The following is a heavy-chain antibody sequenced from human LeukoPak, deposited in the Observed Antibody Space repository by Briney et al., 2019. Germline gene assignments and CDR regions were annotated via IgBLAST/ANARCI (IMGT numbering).Heavy chain of an antibody. CDR2: IIPIFGTA. J-gene: IGHJ6*03. V-gene: IGHV1-69*05. Sequence: SVKVSCKASGGTFSSYAISWVRQAPGQGLEWMGGIIPIFGTANYAQKFQGRVTITTDESTSTAYMELSSLRSEDTAVHYCARGGSSSRRSYYYYMDVWGKGTTVTVSS. CDR3: ARGGSSSRRSYYYYMDV. D-gene: IGHD6-13*01. CDR1: GGTFSSYA.